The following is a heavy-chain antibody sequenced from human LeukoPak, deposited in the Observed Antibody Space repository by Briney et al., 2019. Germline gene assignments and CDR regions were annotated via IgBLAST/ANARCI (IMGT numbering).Heavy chain of an antibody. CDR3: ARDGFGSSTSCYYD. CDR2: ISNDGNNK. Sequence: GGSLRLSCAASGFSISSYAMHWVRQAPDKGLEWVAVISNDGNNKYYADSVKGRFTISRDNSKNTLYLQMNSLRAEDTAVYYCARDGFGSSTSCYYDWGQGTLVTVSS. J-gene: IGHJ4*02. V-gene: IGHV3-30-3*01. D-gene: IGHD2-2*01. CDR1: GFSISSYA.